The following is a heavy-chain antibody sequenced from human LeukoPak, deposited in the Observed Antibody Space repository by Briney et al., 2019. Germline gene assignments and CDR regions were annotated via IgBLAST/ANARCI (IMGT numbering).Heavy chain of an antibody. CDR3: AKRSAWCNGCDP. Sequence: GGSLRLSCAASGFTFSSYGMHWVRQAPGKGLEWVTFIRYDGSNKYYADSVKGRFTISRDNSKNTLHLQMNSLRPDDTAMYYCAKRSAWCNGCDPWGQGTLVIVSA. D-gene: IGHD6-19*01. J-gene: IGHJ5*02. CDR1: GFTFSSYG. V-gene: IGHV3-30*02. CDR2: IRYDGSNK.